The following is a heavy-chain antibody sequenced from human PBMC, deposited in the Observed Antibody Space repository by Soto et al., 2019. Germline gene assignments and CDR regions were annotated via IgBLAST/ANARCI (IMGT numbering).Heavy chain of an antibody. CDR2: INPNSGGT. V-gene: IGHV1-2*02. CDR1: GYTFTGYY. D-gene: IGHD6-19*01. Sequence: ASVKVSCEASGYTFTGYYNHWVRQAPGQGLEWMGWINPNSGGTNYAQKFQGRVTMTRDTSISTAYMELSRLRSDDTAVYYCARLKGLAVADDAFDIWGQGTMVTVSS. J-gene: IGHJ3*02. CDR3: ARLKGLAVADDAFDI.